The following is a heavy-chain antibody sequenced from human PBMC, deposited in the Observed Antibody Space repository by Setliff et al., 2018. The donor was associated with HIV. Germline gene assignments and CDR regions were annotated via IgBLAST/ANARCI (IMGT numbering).Heavy chain of an antibody. J-gene: IGHJ4*02. CDR1: GDTDFY. V-gene: IGHV4-4*09. CDR2: IHASGKT. Sequence: NPSETLSLTCTVSGDTDFYWNWIRQPPGKGLEWIGYIHASGKTNYNPSLKSRVTISLDTSKMQFSLHLTSVTAADTAMYYCARWTVGELDHFDSWGQGTPVTVSS. CDR3: ARWTVGELDHFDS. D-gene: IGHD4-17*01.